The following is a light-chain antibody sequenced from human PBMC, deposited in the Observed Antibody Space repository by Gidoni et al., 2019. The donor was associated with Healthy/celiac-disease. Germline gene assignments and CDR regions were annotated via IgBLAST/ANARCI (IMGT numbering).Light chain of an antibody. CDR3: SSYTSSSTLGVV. V-gene: IGLV2-14*01. Sequence: QSALPQPAPVSGSPGQSLTISCTGTSSDVGGYNYVSWYQQHPGKAPKLMIYDVSNRPSGVSNRFSGSKSGNTASLTISGLQAEDEADYYCSSYTSSSTLGVVFGGGTKLTVL. CDR1: SSDVGGYNY. CDR2: DVS. J-gene: IGLJ2*01.